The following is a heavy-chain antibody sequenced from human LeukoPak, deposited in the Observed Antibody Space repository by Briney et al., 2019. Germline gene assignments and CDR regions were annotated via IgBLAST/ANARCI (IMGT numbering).Heavy chain of an antibody. J-gene: IGHJ4*02. CDR1: GFTFSNYG. CDR2: IWYDGSKK. D-gene: IGHD3-22*01. V-gene: IGHV3-33*01. Sequence: GGSQRLSCAASGFTFSNYGMHWVRQAPGKGLEWVAVIWYDGSKKYHADSVKGRFTISRDNSKNTLNLQMNSLRVEDTAVYYCAAYYYDSSGYDLRFYWGQGTLVTVSS. CDR3: AAYYYDSSGYDLRFY.